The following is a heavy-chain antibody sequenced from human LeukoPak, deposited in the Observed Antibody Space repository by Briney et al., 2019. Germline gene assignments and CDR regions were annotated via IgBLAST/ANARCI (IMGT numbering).Heavy chain of an antibody. CDR3: AGTYYDFWSGYQQGYYCMDV. CDR1: GGSISSGSYY. V-gene: IGHV4-61*02. J-gene: IGHJ6*03. D-gene: IGHD3-3*01. CDR2: IYTSGST. Sequence: SETLSLTCTVSGGSISSGSYYWSWIRQPAGKGLEWIGRIYTSGSTNYNPSLKSRVTISVDTSKNQFSLKLSSVTAADTAVYYCAGTYYDFWSGYQQGYYCMDVWGKGTTVTVSS.